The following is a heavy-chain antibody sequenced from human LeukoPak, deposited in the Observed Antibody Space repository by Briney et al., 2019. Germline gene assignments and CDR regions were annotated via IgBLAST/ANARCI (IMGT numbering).Heavy chain of an antibody. D-gene: IGHD3-22*01. V-gene: IGHV5-51*01. J-gene: IGHJ3*02. Sequence: GESLKISCKGSGYSFTSYWIGWVRQMPGKGLEWMGIIYPGDPDTRYSPSFQGQVTISADKSISTAYLQWSSLKASDTAMYYCARRLLYDSSGDAFDIWGQGTMVTVSS. CDR2: IYPGDPDT. CDR3: ARRLLYDSSGDAFDI. CDR1: GYSFTSYW.